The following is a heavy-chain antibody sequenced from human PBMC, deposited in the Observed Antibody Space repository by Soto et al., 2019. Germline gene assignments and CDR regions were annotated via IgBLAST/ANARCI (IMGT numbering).Heavy chain of an antibody. CDR3: AGAVSDFDVRRYRNSYFDQ. J-gene: IGHJ4*02. D-gene: IGHD3-10*02. V-gene: IGHV4-31*03. CDR2: IDNIGST. Sequence: PSETLSLTCTVSGASVSTGVYYWTWIRQHPGKGLEWIGYIDNIGSTYYNPSLTGRVDISVDTSKNEFSLNLQSLTAADTASYYCAGAVSDFDVRRYRNSYFDQLGQGILVTVSS. CDR1: GASVSTGVYY.